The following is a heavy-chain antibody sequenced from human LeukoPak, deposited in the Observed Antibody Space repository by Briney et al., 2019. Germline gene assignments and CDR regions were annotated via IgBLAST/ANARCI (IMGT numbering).Heavy chain of an antibody. CDR2: INPSGGST. Sequence: ASVKVSCKASGYTFTSYYMHWVRQAPGQGLEWMGIINPSGGSTSYAQKFQGRVTMTRDTSTSTVYMELSSLRSEDTAVYYCARERPGHSSSFPGDYWGQGTLVTVSS. V-gene: IGHV1-46*01. CDR3: ARERPGHSSSFPGDY. CDR1: GYTFTSYY. J-gene: IGHJ4*02. D-gene: IGHD6-13*01.